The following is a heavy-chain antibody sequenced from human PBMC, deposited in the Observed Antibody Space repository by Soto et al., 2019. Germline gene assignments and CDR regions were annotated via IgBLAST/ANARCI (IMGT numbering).Heavy chain of an antibody. Sequence: ASVKVSCKASGYTFTSSGISGVLQSPLQWLEWMGWISVYSGNTNYAQNFQGRVSMTTDTSTSTVYMELRNLRSDDTAVYYCARGVVVPAATGKTWFDPWGQGTLVTVSS. CDR2: ISVYSGNT. J-gene: IGHJ5*02. V-gene: IGHV1-18*01. CDR3: ARGVVVPAATGKTWFDP. D-gene: IGHD2-2*01. CDR1: GYTFTSSG.